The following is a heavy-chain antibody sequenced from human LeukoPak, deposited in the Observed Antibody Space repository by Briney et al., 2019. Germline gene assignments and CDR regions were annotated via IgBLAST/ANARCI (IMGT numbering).Heavy chain of an antibody. D-gene: IGHD2-2*03. J-gene: IGHJ4*02. CDR3: ASGYCSSTSCPIFDY. CDR1: GFTFSSYS. Sequence: GGSLRLSCAASGFTFSSYSMNWVRQAPGQGLEWVSSISSSSSYKYYADSEKGRFTITRDNAKNSLYLQMNRLRAEATAVYYCASGYCSSTSCPIFDYWGQGTLVTVSS. CDR2: ISSSSSYK. V-gene: IGHV3-21*01.